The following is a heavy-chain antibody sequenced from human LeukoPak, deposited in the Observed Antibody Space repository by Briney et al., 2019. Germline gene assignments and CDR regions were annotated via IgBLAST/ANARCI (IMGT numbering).Heavy chain of an antibody. V-gene: IGHV3-20*04. CDR3: AREVYCSNTSCHFSDY. D-gene: IGHD2-2*01. CDR2: INWNGGST. Sequence: GGSLRLSCAASGFTFDDYGMSWVRQAPGKGLEWVSGINWNGGSTGYADSVKGRFTISRDNAKNSLYLQMNSLRAEDTALYYCAREVYCSNTSCHFSDYWGQGTLVTVSS. J-gene: IGHJ4*02. CDR1: GFTFDDYG.